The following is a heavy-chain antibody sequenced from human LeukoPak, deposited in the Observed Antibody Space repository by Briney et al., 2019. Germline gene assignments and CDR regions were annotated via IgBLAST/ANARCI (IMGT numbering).Heavy chain of an antibody. CDR3: ARVGIAVAGANDY. J-gene: IGHJ4*02. CDR1: GFPFSSYA. D-gene: IGHD6-19*01. CDR2: ISYDGSNK. V-gene: IGHV3-30-3*01. Sequence: GGSLRLSCATSGFPFSSYAMHWVRQAPGKGLEWVAVISYDGSNKYYADSVKGRFTISRDNSKNTLYLQMNSLRAEDTAVYYCARVGIAVAGANDYWGQGTLVTVSS.